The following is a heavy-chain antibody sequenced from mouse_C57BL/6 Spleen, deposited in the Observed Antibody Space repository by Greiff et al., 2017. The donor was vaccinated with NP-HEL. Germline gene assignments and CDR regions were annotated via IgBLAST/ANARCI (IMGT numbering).Heavy chain of an antibody. D-gene: IGHD1-1*01. Sequence: VQLQQPGAELVMPGASVKLSCKASGYTFTSYWMHWVKQRPGQGLEWIGEIDPSDSYTNYNQKLKGKSTLTVDKSSCTAYMQLSSQTSKDTAVYYCASGGNCYGSSSEGFAYWGQGTLVTVSA. CDR3: ASGGNCYGSSSEGFAY. CDR1: GYTFTSYW. CDR2: IDPSDSYT. V-gene: IGHV1-69*01. J-gene: IGHJ3*01.